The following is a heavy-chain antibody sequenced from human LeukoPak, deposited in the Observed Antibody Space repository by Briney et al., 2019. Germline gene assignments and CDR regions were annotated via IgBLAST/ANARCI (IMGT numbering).Heavy chain of an antibody. CDR1: RFTFSSYS. CDR2: ISSGSSYI. D-gene: IGHD4-23*01. Sequence: AGGSLRLSCAASRFTFSSYSMNWVRQGPGKGLEWVSSISSGSSYIYYADSVKGRFTISRDNAKNSPYLQMNSLGAEDTAVYYCARDLFGATVVTPGHYFDYWGQGTLVTVSS. CDR3: ARDLFGATVVTPGHYFDY. J-gene: IGHJ4*02. V-gene: IGHV3-21*01.